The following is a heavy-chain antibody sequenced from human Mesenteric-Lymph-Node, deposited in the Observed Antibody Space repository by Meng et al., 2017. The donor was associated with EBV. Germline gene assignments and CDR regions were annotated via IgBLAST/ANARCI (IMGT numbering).Heavy chain of an antibody. D-gene: IGHD3-22*01. CDR1: GGTFSTYT. V-gene: IGHV1-69*01. J-gene: IGHJ4*02. CDR3: ARASESSAWYFDF. Sequence: QVQLVQSGAEVKKPGSSVKVSCKASGGTFSTYTISWVRQAPGQGLEWMGGIIPIFGPAKYAQSFQGRVTITADESTNTAYLEVTSLRSEDTAVYYCARASESSAWYFDFWGQGTLVTVSS. CDR2: IIPIFGPA.